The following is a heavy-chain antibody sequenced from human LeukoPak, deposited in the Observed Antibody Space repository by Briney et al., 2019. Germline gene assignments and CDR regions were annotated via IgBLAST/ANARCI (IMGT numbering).Heavy chain of an antibody. CDR1: GFSFSHYG. CDR2: LQYDDSKK. CDR3: ARDVAWYCTRASCSYFRF. V-gene: IGHV3-30*02. D-gene: IGHD2-2*01. J-gene: IGHJ4*02. Sequence: GGSLRLSCEASGFSFSHYGMHWFRQAPHKGLKWVASLQYDDSKKSYSDSVMGRFTVSRDNSKNTVFLEMNRLRPEDTAVYYCARDVAWYCTRASCSYFRFWGQGTLVTVSS.